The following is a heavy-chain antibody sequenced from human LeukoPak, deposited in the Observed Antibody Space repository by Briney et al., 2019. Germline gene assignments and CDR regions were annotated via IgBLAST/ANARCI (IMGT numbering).Heavy chain of an antibody. CDR3: AKEFAAYCGGDCYGDDAFDI. Sequence: GGSLRLSCAASGFTFSSYSMNWVRQAPGKGLEWVSYISSSSSTIYYADSVKGRFTISRDNSKNTLYLQMNSLRAEDTAVYYCAKEFAAYCGGDCYGDDAFDIWGQGTMVTVSS. D-gene: IGHD2-21*02. CDR2: ISSSSSTI. V-gene: IGHV3-48*01. CDR1: GFTFSSYS. J-gene: IGHJ3*02.